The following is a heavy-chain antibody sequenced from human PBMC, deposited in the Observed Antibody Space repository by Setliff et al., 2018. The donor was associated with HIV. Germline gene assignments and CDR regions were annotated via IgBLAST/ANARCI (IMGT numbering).Heavy chain of an antibody. V-gene: IGHV4-61*02. J-gene: IGHJ3*02. CDR2: IYTSGNT. D-gene: IGHD5-12*01. CDR1: GGSISSDNYY. Sequence: LSLTCTVSGGSISSDNYYWSWIRQPAGKGLGWIGRIYTSGNTKYNPSLKSRVTISVDTSKKQVSLKLSSVTAADTAVYYCARVSTILGGAFDIWGQGTMVTVSS. CDR3: ARVSTILGGAFDI.